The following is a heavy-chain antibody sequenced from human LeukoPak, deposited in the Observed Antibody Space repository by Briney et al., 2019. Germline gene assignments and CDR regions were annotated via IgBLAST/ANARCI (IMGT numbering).Heavy chain of an antibody. CDR2: IYYDGNT. Sequence: NPSETLSLTCPVSGDSISSRTNYWGWIRQPPGKGLEWIGCIYYDGNTYYNPSLRSRVTISLDTSKNQFSLKLTSVTAADTAGYYCGRVRKSDTAIDYWGQGTLVTVSS. V-gene: IGHV4-39*07. J-gene: IGHJ4*02. D-gene: IGHD3-22*01. CDR1: GDSISSRTNY. CDR3: GRVRKSDTAIDY.